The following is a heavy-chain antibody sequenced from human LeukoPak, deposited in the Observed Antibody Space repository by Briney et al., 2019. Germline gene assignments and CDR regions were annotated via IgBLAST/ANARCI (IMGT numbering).Heavy chain of an antibody. CDR3: VSHGLGSPIDY. CDR2: IYYSGST. V-gene: IGHV4-59*12. CDR1: GGSISSYY. J-gene: IGHJ4*02. D-gene: IGHD3-10*01. Sequence: SETLSLTCTVSGGSISSYYWSWIRQPPGKGLEWIGYIYYSGSTNYNPSLKSRVTISVDTSKNQFPLKLNSVTAADTAVYYCVSHGLGSPIDYWGQGTLVTVSS.